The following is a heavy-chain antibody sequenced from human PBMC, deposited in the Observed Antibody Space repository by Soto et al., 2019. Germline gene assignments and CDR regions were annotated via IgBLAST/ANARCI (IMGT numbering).Heavy chain of an antibody. CDR2: IYYRGST. J-gene: IGHJ6*02. Sequence: QVQLQESGPGLVKPSHTLSLNCTVSGGSISSGGYYWSWIRQHPGKGLEWMGFIYYRGSTYYNPSRKSRVTLSVDTSKNLSVLKLSPVTAADTAVDYFARASNQHCYGSSYYYYGMDVWGQGTTVTVSS. CDR1: GGSISSGGYY. CDR3: ARASNQHCYGSSYYYYGMDV. V-gene: IGHV4-31*03. D-gene: IGHD3-10*01.